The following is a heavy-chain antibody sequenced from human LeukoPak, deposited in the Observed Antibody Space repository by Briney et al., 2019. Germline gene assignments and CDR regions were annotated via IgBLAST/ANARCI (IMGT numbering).Heavy chain of an antibody. CDR3: ARGDYFVDY. Sequence: SETLSLTCAVHGGSFSGYYWSWIRQPPGKGLEWIGEINHSGSTNYNPSLKSRVTISVDTSKNQFSLKLISVTAADTAVYYCARGDYFVDYWGQGTLVTVSS. V-gene: IGHV4-34*01. J-gene: IGHJ4*02. CDR2: INHSGST. CDR1: GGSFSGYY. D-gene: IGHD2/OR15-2a*01.